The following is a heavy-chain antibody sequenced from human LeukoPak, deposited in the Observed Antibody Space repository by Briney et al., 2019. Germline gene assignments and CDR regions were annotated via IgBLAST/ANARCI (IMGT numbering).Heavy chain of an antibody. J-gene: IGHJ3*02. D-gene: IGHD2-15*01. CDR3: TRGPEIVTGAFDI. CDR1: GDSVSSNSVA. Sequence: SQTLSVTCAISGDSVSSNSVAWNWIRQSPSRGLEWLGRTYYRSKWYNEYVVSVKSRITINPDTSKNQFSLQLNSVTPEDTAVYYCTRGPEIVTGAFDIWGQGTMVTVSS. V-gene: IGHV6-1*01. CDR2: TYYRSKWYN.